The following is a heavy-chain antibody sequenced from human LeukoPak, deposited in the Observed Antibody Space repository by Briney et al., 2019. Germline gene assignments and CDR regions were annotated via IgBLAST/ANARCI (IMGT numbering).Heavy chain of an antibody. D-gene: IGHD3-10*01. J-gene: IGHJ3*02. Sequence: GASVKVSCKASGYTFTSYAISWVRQAPGQGLEWMGGIIPIFGTANYAQKFQGRVTITTDESTSTAYMELSSLRSEDTAVYYCARVPSYGNGEDAFDIWGQGTMVTVSS. CDR2: IIPIFGTA. V-gene: IGHV1-69*05. CDR3: ARVPSYGNGEDAFDI. CDR1: GYTFTSYA.